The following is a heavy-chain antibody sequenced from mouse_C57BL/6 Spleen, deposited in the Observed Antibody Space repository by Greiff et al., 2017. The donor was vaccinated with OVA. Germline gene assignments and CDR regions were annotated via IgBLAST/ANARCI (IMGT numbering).Heavy chain of an antibody. D-gene: IGHD1-1*01. J-gene: IGHJ1*03. V-gene: IGHV1-55*01. CDR1: GYTFTSYW. Sequence: QVHVKQPGAELVKPGASVKMSCKASGYTFTSYWITWVKQRPGQGLEWIGDIYPGSGSTNYNEKFKSKATLTVDTSSSTAYMQLSSLTSEDSAVYYCARSSVARYVDVWGTGTTVTVSS. CDR2: IYPGSGST. CDR3: ARSSVARYVDV.